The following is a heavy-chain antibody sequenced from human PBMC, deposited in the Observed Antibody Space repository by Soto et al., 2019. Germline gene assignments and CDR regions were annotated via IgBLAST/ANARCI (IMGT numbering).Heavy chain of an antibody. CDR1: GFTFSSYS. CDR3: AREPISPGYSSGWSDY. D-gene: IGHD6-19*01. CDR2: ISSSSSYI. V-gene: IGHV3-21*01. J-gene: IGHJ4*02. Sequence: EVQLVESGGGLVKPGGSLRLSCAASGFTFSSYSMNWVRQAPGKGLDWVSSISSSSSYIYYADSVKGRFTISRDNAKNSLYLQMNSLRAEDTAVYYCAREPISPGYSSGWSDYWGQGTLVTVSS.